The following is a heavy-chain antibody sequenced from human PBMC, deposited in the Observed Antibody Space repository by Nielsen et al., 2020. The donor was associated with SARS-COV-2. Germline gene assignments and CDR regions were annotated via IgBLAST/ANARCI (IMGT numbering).Heavy chain of an antibody. CDR1: GYTFTSYG. CDR2: INTNTGNP. Sequence: ASVKVSCKASGYTFTSYGISWVRQAPGQGLEWMGWINTNTGNPTYAQGFTGRFVFSLDTSVSTAYLQISSLKAEDTAVYYCARVQLVNPYLTLPHFDYWGQGTLVTVSS. CDR3: ARVQLVNPYLTLPHFDY. V-gene: IGHV7-4-1*02. D-gene: IGHD6-13*01. J-gene: IGHJ4*02.